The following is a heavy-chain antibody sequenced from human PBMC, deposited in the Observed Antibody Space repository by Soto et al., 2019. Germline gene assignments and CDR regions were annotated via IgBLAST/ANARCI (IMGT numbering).Heavy chain of an antibody. CDR1: GFTVSRHG. Sequence: QVQLVESGGGVVQPGRSLRLSCVASGFTVSRHGMHWVRQAPGKGLEWVAVIVYAGSAASETHYSDSVKGRFTISRDTSQNMVYLQMNSLKTDDTAIYYCAREQSYGNYRVADYWGQGTVVTVSS. D-gene: IGHD4-17*01. CDR3: AREQSYGNYRVADY. V-gene: IGHV3-30*03. J-gene: IGHJ4*02. CDR2: IVYAGSAA.